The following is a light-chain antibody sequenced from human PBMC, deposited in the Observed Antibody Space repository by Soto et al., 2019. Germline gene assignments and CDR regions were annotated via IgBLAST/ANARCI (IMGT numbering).Light chain of an antibody. CDR1: NSNIGADYA. V-gene: IGLV1-40*01. CDR2: VNT. J-gene: IGLJ1*01. Sequence: QSVLTQPPSVSGAPGQRVTISCTGSNSNIGADYAISWYRQFPGTAPKLLIYVNTNRPSGVPDRFSGSKSGSSASLAITGLQVEDEADYYCQSYDNTLSGPIYVFGTGTKVTVL. CDR3: QSYDNTLSGPIYV.